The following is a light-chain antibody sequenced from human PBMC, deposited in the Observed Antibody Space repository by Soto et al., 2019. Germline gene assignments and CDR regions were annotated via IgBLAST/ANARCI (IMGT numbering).Light chain of an antibody. CDR2: EVS. J-gene: IGLJ1*01. V-gene: IGLV2-14*01. Sequence: QSVLTQPASVSGSPGQSTTISCTGTSSDVGGYNYVSWYQQHPGKAPKLMIYEVSNRPSGVSNRFSGSKSGNTASLTISGLQAEDEADYYCSSYTSSSTLGYVFGTGTKVTVL. CDR1: SSDVGGYNY. CDR3: SSYTSSSTLGYV.